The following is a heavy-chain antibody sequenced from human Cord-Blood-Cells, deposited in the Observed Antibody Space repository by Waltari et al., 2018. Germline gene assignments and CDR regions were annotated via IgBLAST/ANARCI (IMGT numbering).Heavy chain of an antibody. CDR2: IIPIFGTA. J-gene: IGHJ3*02. CDR1: GGTSSSYA. CDR3: ARGGGGDHNWDDAFDI. V-gene: IGHV1-69*06. D-gene: IGHD1-20*01. Sequence: QVLLVQSGAEVKKPGSSMKVSCKASGGTSSSYAISWVRQAPGQGLEWMGGIIPIFGTANYAQKFQGRVTITADKSTSTAYMELSSLRSEDTAGYYCARGGGGDHNWDDAFDIWGQGTMVTVSS.